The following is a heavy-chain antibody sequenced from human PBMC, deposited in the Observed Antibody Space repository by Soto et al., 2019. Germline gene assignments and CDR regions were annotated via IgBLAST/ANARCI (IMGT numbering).Heavy chain of an antibody. V-gene: IGHV3-23*01. J-gene: IGHJ3*02. CDR3: VKRSGQSNGWGAFDI. D-gene: IGHD6-19*01. Sequence: GGSLRLSCAASGITFSNYAMNWVRQAPGKGLEWVSVISGSGGDTHYADSVKGRFSISRDNSKNTVDLQMNSLRAEDTAVYYCVKRSGQSNGWGAFDIWGQGAMVTVSS. CDR1: GITFSNYA. CDR2: ISGSGGDT.